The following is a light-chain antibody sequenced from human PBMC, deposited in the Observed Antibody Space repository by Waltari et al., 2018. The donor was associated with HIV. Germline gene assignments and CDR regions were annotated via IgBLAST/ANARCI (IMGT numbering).Light chain of an antibody. J-gene: IGLJ2*01. CDR3: AAWDDSLSGRGV. CDR2: RNY. V-gene: IGLV1-47*01. CDR1: SSNIGSKY. Sequence: QSVLTQPPSASGTPGQRVTISCSGSSSNIGSKYVYWYQQLPGTAPKLLIYRNYQRPSGVPDRFSGSKSGTSASLAISGLRSEYEADYYCAAWDDSLSGRGVFGGGTKLTVL.